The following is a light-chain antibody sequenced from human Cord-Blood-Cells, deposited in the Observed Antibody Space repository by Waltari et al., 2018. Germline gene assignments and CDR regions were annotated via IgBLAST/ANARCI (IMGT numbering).Light chain of an antibody. CDR3: CSYAGSYTYV. CDR2: DVS. CDR1: SSDVGGSTY. Sequence: QSALTQPRSVSGSPGQSVTISCPGTSSDVGGSTYVSWYQQHPGKAPKLMIYDVSKRPSGVPDRFSGSKSGNTASLTISGLQAEDEADYYCCSYAGSYTYVFGTGTKVTVL. V-gene: IGLV2-11*01. J-gene: IGLJ1*01.